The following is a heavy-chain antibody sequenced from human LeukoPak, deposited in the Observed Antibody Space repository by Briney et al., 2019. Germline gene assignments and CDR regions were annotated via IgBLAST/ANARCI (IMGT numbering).Heavy chain of an antibody. D-gene: IGHD5-12*01. J-gene: IGHJ5*02. CDR2: VYYTGST. Sequence: SETLSLTCTVSGGSISSYYWSWIRQPPGKGLEWIGHVYYTGSTNYNPSLESRVTISVDTSKNQFSLRLSSVTAADTAVYYCARRNLRGYSAYGLSPWGQGTLVTVSS. V-gene: IGHV4-59*08. CDR1: GGSISSYY. CDR3: ARRNLRGYSAYGLSP.